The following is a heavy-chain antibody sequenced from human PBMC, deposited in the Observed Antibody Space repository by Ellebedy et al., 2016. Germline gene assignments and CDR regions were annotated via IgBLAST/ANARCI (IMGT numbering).Heavy chain of an antibody. J-gene: IGHJ4*02. D-gene: IGHD3-3*02. CDR2: VHYSGST. V-gene: IGHV4-61*01. Sequence: SETLSLXCTVSGGSVTSYIYRWSWIRQPPGKGLEWIGFVHYSGSTNYSPSLKSRLSISMDTSNNQFSLRLSSVTAADTAIYYCARSHYWSGYSPYYLDHWGQGTLVTVSS. CDR1: GGSVTSYIYR. CDR3: ARSHYWSGYSPYYLDH.